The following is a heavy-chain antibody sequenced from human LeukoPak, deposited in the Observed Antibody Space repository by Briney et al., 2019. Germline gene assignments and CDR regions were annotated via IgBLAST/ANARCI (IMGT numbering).Heavy chain of an antibody. CDR2: LYSGGST. CDR1: GFTVSSNY. Sequence: GGSLRLSCAASGFTVSSNYMSWVRQAPGKGLEGVPVLYSGGSTYYADSVKGRFTISRDNSKNTLYLQMNSLRAADAAVYFCAREMVTVTGTRKGAFDIWGQGTMVTVSS. D-gene: IGHD6-19*01. CDR3: AREMVTVTGTRKGAFDI. J-gene: IGHJ3*02. V-gene: IGHV3-53*01.